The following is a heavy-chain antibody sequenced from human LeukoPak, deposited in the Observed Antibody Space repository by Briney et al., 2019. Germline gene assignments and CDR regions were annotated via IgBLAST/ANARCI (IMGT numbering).Heavy chain of an antibody. CDR2: IKQDGSEK. Sequence: PGGSLRLSCAASGFTFSSYWMSWVRQAPGKGLEWVANIKQDGSEKYYVDSVKGRFTISRDNAKNSLYLQMNSLRAEDTAVYYCARLIAAAGNDWFDPWGQGTLVTVSS. V-gene: IGHV3-7*01. D-gene: IGHD6-13*01. CDR3: ARLIAAAGNDWFDP. CDR1: GFTFSSYW. J-gene: IGHJ5*02.